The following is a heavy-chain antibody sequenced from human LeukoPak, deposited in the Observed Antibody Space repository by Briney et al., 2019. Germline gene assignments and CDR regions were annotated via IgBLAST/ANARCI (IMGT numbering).Heavy chain of an antibody. V-gene: IGHV1-2*06. CDR1: GYTFTGYY. CDR3: ARDPFNDSSGYPTH. D-gene: IGHD3-22*01. CDR2: INPNSGGT. J-gene: IGHJ4*02. Sequence: ASVTVSCKASGYTFTGYYMHWVRQAPGQGLEWMGRINPNSGGTNYAQKFQGRVTMTRDTSISTAYMELSRLRSDDTAVYYCARDPFNDSSGYPTHWGQGTLVTVSS.